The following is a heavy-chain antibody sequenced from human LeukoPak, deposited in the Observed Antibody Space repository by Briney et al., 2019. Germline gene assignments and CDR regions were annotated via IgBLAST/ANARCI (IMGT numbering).Heavy chain of an antibody. CDR3: ARGEYSSSLGWFDP. Sequence: SETLSLTCTVSGGSLTNYYWSWIRQPPGKGLDWIGHIYYSGSTNYNPSLKSRVTISVDTSKNQFSLKLSSVTAADTAVYYCARGEYSSSLGWFDPWGQGTLVTVSS. CDR2: IYYSGST. V-gene: IGHV4-59*01. D-gene: IGHD6-6*01. J-gene: IGHJ5*02. CDR1: GGSLTNYY.